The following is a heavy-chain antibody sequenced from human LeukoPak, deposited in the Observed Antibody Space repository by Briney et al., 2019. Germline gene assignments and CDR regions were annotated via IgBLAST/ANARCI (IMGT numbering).Heavy chain of an antibody. CDR1: GFTFSSYW. CDR2: IKQDGSEK. D-gene: IGHD5-18*01. J-gene: IGHJ6*02. V-gene: IGHV3-7*01. Sequence: GGSLRLSCAAPGFTFSSYWMTWVRQAPGKGLEWVANIKQDGSEKNYADSVMRRFSISRDNAKNSLYLQMNSLRVEDTAVYYCARGPRTATPPQPGFYYCAMEVWGQGTTVTVSS. CDR3: ARGPRTATPPQPGFYYCAMEV.